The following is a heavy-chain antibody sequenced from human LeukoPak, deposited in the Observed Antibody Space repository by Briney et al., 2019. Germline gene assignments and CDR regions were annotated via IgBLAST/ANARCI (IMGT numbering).Heavy chain of an antibody. Sequence: GGSLRLSCAASGFTASSNYMSWVRQAPGEGLEWVSVIYSGGDTYYADSVKGRFTISRDNSKNTLYLQMNSLRVEDTAVYYCTSADYGAYDHWGQGTLVTVSS. CDR1: GFTASSNY. CDR2: IYSGGDT. D-gene: IGHD4-17*01. J-gene: IGHJ5*02. CDR3: TSADYGAYDH. V-gene: IGHV3-53*01.